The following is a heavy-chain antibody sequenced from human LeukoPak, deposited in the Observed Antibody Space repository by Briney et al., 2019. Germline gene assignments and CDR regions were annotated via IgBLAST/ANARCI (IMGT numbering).Heavy chain of an antibody. D-gene: IGHD6-19*01. CDR1: GGSISSSSFH. J-gene: IGHJ5*02. Sequence: SETLSLICTVSGGSISSSSFHWGWIRQPPGKGLEWIGTIFYSGSTYYNPSLKSRVTMSVDTSKNQFSLKLSSVTAADTAVYYCSRQGYISGQGFRNNWFDPWGQGSLVTVSS. V-gene: IGHV4-39*01. CDR3: SRQGYISGQGFRNNWFDP. CDR2: IFYSGST.